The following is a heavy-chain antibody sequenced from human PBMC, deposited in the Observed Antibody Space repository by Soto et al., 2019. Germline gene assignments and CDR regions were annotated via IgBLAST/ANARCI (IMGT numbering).Heavy chain of an antibody. J-gene: IGHJ4*02. CDR2: ISTYNGDT. V-gene: IGHV1-18*01. Sequence: ASVKVSCKASGYTFTRSGISWVRQAPGQGLEWMGWISTYNGDTNYAQTFQGRVTMTTDTSTSTVHMEVRSLRSDDTAMYYCAIEVDGYNKIPSLFDYWGQGTLVTVSS. D-gene: IGHD5-12*01. CDR3: AIEVDGYNKIPSLFDY. CDR1: GYTFTRSG.